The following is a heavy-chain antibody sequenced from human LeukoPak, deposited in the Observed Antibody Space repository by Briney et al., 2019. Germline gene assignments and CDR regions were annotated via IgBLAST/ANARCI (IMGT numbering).Heavy chain of an antibody. J-gene: IGHJ4*02. CDR2: IYYSGST. D-gene: IGHD3-22*01. CDR3: ASAGYYDSSGYYW. Sequence: SETLSLTCTVSGGSISSYYWSWIRPPPGKGLEWIGYIYYSGSTNYNPSLKSRVTISVDTSKNQFSLKLSSVTAADTAVYYCASAGYYDSSGYYWWGQGTLVTVSS. CDR1: GGSISSYY. V-gene: IGHV4-59*01.